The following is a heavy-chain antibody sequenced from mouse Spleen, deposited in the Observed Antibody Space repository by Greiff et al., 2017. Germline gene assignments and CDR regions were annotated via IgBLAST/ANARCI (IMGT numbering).Heavy chain of an antibody. V-gene: IGHV1-47*01. Sequence: QVTLKESGAELVKPGASVKMSCKASGYTFTTYPIEWMKQNHGKSLEWIGNFHPYNDDTKYNEKFKGKATLTVEKSSSTVYLELSRLTSDDSAVYYCAKGDYGSGLDYWGQGTTLTVSS. D-gene: IGHD1-1*01. CDR1: GYTFTTYP. J-gene: IGHJ2*01. CDR3: AKGDYGSGLDY. CDR2: FHPYNDDT.